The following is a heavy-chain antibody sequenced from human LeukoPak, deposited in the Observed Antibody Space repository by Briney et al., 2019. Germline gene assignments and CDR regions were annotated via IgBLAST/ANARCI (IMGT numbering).Heavy chain of an antibody. D-gene: IGHD2-21*02. CDR3: ARVADCGGDCFFDF. J-gene: IGHJ4*02. CDR1: GFTFSSNS. CDR2: ISSCSSSI. Sequence: GGSLRLSCAASGFTFSSNSMNWGRQAPGQGLEWVSAISSCSSSIYYAESVKGRFTISRDNAKNSLYLQMNSLRAEDTAVYYCARVADCGGDCFFDFWGQGTLVRVSS. V-gene: IGHV3-21*01.